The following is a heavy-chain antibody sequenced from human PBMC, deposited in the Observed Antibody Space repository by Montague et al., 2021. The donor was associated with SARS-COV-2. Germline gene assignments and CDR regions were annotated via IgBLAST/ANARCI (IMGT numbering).Heavy chain of an antibody. Sequence: SETLSLTCTVSGGSISSYYWSWIRQPPGKGLQWIGYIYNNGSTNCNTSLKSRVTLSIDTSKNQFSLKLTSVTAADTAVYYCARGGGDSADYYYYAMDGWAKGPRSPSP. D-gene: IGHD2-21*02. CDR2: IYNNGST. J-gene: IGHJ6*02. CDR3: ARGGGDSADYYYYAMDG. CDR1: GGSISSYY. V-gene: IGHV4-59*01.